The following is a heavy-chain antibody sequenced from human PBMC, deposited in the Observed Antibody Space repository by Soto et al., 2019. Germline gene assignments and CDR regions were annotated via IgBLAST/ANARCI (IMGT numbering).Heavy chain of an antibody. J-gene: IGHJ6*02. D-gene: IGHD2-2*01. CDR3: ARVRDQLLFYYYYGMDV. CDR1: GFTFSSYA. V-gene: IGHV3-30-3*01. Sequence: QVQLVESGGGVVQPGRSLRLSCAASGFTFSSYAMHWVRQAPGKGLEWVAVISYDGSNKYYADSVKGRFTISRDNSKNTLYLQMNSLIAEDTAVYYCARVRDQLLFYYYYGMDVWGQGTTVTVSS. CDR2: ISYDGSNK.